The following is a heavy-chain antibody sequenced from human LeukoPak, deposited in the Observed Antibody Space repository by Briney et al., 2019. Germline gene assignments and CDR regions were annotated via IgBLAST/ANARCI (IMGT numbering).Heavy chain of an antibody. CDR1: GFTFSNTL. CDR3: GTPLRWELSNDY. J-gene: IGHJ4*02. Sequence: GGSLRFSCAASGFTFSNTLMTLVRETPGRGLEWVAFFRTTTDGGTGEYAAPVKGRFNISRDVSINPLFLQISSLKIEDTAVYYCGTPLRWELSNDYWGQGTLVTVCS. V-gene: IGHV3-15*01. CDR2: FRTTTDGGTG. D-gene: IGHD4-23*01.